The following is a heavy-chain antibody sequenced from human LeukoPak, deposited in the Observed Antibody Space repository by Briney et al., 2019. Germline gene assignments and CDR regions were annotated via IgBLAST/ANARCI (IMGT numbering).Heavy chain of an antibody. CDR3: ARAAGWSFDY. J-gene: IGHJ4*02. CDR2: IRMKADSYTT. D-gene: IGHD6-19*01. Sequence: PGGSLRLSCAASGFTFSDHYMDWVRQAPGKGLEWVGRIRMKADSYTTEYAASVKGRFTISRDDSKNSLYLQMNSLKTEDTALYFCARAAGWSFDYWGQGTLVTVSS. V-gene: IGHV3-72*01. CDR1: GFTFSDHY.